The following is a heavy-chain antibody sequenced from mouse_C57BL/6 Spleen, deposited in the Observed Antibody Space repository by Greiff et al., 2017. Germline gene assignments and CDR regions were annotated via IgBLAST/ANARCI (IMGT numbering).Heavy chain of an antibody. CDR2: IDPSDSET. CDR3: ARGITTPRYFEV. D-gene: IGHD1-1*01. CDR1: GYTFTSYW. Sequence: QVQLQQPGAELVRPGSSVKLSCKASGYTFTSYWMHWVKQRPIQGLEWIGNIDPSDSETHYNQKFKDKATLTVDKSSSTAYMQLSSLTSEDSAVYYCARGITTPRYFEVWGTGTTVTVSS. V-gene: IGHV1-52*01. J-gene: IGHJ1*03.